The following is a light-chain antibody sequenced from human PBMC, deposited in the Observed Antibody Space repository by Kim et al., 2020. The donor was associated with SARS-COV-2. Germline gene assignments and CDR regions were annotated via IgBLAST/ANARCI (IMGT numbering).Light chain of an antibody. CDR2: DNS. V-gene: IGLV1-40*01. J-gene: IGLJ2*01. CDR1: SYNIGAGYE. CDR3: QSYDSSLSGVV. Sequence: QGVTISCTASSYNIGAGYEVHWYQQLPGTAPKLLIYDNSNRPSGVPDRFSGSKSGTSAPLAITGLQAEDEADYYCQSYDSSLSGVVFGGGTQLTVL.